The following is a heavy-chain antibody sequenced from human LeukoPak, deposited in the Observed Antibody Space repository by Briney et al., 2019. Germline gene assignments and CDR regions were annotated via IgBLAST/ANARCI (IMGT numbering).Heavy chain of an antibody. Sequence: PSETLSLTCTVSGGSISSHYWSWIRQPPGKGLEWIGYIYYSGSTNYNPSLKSRVTISVDTSKNQFSLKLSSVTAADTAVYYCAREGTSAFDIWGQGTMVTVSS. CDR3: AREGTSAFDI. CDR1: GGSISSHY. V-gene: IGHV4-59*11. J-gene: IGHJ3*02. CDR2: IYYSGST. D-gene: IGHD3-10*01.